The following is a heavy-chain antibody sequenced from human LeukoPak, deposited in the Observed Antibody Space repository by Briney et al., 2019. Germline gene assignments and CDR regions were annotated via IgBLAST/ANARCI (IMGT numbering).Heavy chain of an antibody. CDR3: ARAYSGSYSSCGY. Sequence: GASVKVSCKASGGTFSSYAISWVRQAPGQGLEWMGRIIPILGIANYAQKFQGRVTITADKSTSTAYMELSSLRSEDTAVYYCARAYSGSYSSCGYWGQGTLVTVSS. CDR1: GGTFSSYA. CDR2: IIPILGIA. V-gene: IGHV1-69*04. J-gene: IGHJ4*02. D-gene: IGHD1-26*01.